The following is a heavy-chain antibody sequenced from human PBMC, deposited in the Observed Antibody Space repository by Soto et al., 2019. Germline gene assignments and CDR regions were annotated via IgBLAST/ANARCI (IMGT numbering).Heavy chain of an antibody. V-gene: IGHV1-2*02. J-gene: IGHJ6*02. CDR1: GYIFTGYF. Sequence: QVQLVQSGAEVKKPGASVKVSCQASGYIFTGYFMHWVRQAPGQGLEWMGWINPNSGGTNYAQKFQGRVTLTRDTSISTAYMDLSSLRSDDTAVYYCASFYSSRGGFYYYGMDVWGQGTTVTVSS. CDR2: INPNSGGT. D-gene: IGHD6-13*01. CDR3: ASFYSSRGGFYYYGMDV.